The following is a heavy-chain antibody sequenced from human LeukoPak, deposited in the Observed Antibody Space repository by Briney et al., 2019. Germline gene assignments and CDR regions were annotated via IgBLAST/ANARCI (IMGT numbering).Heavy chain of an antibody. Sequence: GGSLRLSCAVSGFTVSSSYMSWVRQAPEGKGLEWVSVIYSDGSTYYADSVKGRFTIPRDNSKNMLYLQMNSLRAEDTGLYYCTRETGATDSWGQGALVTVSS. CDR3: TRETGATDS. J-gene: IGHJ4*02. CDR2: IYSDGST. V-gene: IGHV3-66*01. CDR1: GFTVSSSY. D-gene: IGHD1-26*01.